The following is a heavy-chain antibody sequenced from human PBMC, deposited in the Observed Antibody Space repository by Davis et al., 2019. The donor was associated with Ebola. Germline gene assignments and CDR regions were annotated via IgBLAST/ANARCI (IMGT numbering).Heavy chain of an antibody. Sequence: MPSETLSLTCAVYGASFSGYYWIWIRQSPGKGLEWIGESNHSGRTYYNPSLKSRVTISVDTSRNQFSLKMTSVTAADTALYYCARGLPYSGTFGYWGQGTLVTVSS. V-gene: IGHV4-34*01. D-gene: IGHD1-26*01. CDR3: ARGLPYSGTFGY. CDR2: SNHSGRT. CDR1: GASFSGYY. J-gene: IGHJ4*02.